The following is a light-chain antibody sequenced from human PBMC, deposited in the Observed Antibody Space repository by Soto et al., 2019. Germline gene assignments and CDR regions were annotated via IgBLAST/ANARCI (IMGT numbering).Light chain of an antibody. CDR3: QQYNNWPWT. V-gene: IGKV3-15*01. Sequence: EIVLTQSPATLSLSPGERATLSCRASQSVSYYLAWYQQKPGQAPRLLIYGASKRATGFPARFSGSGSGTDFTLTISSLQSEDFAVYYCQQYNNWPWTFGQGTKVDIK. CDR1: QSVSYY. J-gene: IGKJ1*01. CDR2: GAS.